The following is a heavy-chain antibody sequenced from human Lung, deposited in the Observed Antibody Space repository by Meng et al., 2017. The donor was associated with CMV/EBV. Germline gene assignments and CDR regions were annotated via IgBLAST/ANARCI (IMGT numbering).Heavy chain of an antibody. V-gene: IGHV3-30*04. J-gene: IGHJ6*02. Sequence: GGSLRLXXAASGFTFSSYAMHWVRQAPGKGLEWVAVISYDGSNKYYADSVKGRFTISRDNSKNTLYLQMNSLRAEDTAVYYCARDRGGIVGATKGYYGMDVWGQGTXVTVSS. CDR1: GFTFSSYA. D-gene: IGHD1-26*01. CDR3: ARDRGGIVGATKGYYGMDV. CDR2: ISYDGSNK.